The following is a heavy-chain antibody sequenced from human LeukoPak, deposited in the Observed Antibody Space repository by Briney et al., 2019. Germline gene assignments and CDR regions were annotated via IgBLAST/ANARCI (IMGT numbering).Heavy chain of an antibody. J-gene: IGHJ6*03. V-gene: IGHV4-4*09. CDR2: IAPSGGA. Sequence: SETLSLTCTASSASISTYYWSWIRQPPGEGLEWIAYIAPSGGAVYNPSLNSRLTVSVDTSKNQFSLKLNSVTAADTAVYYCARHVATTVTRGYSCHPMDVWGKGTTVSVSS. CDR3: ARHVATTVTRGYSCHPMDV. CDR1: SASISTYY. D-gene: IGHD4-17*01.